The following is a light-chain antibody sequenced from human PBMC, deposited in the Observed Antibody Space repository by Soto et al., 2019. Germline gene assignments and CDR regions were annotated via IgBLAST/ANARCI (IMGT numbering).Light chain of an antibody. CDR2: ATS. J-gene: IGKJ4*01. CDR3: QQTDSFPLT. CDR1: QDIVSW. Sequence: DIQMTQSPSSVSASVGDRVTITCRASQDIVSWLAWYQQKPGKAPRLLIYATSTLETGVPSRFSGSGSGTDFTLTINNLQPEDSAAYYCQQTDSFPLTFGGGTKVEIK. V-gene: IGKV1-12*01.